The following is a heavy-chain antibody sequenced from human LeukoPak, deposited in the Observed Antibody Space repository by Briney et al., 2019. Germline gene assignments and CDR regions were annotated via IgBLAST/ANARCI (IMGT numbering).Heavy chain of an antibody. CDR1: GYTFTSYY. Sequence: ASVKVSCKASGYTFTSYYVHWVRQAPGQGLEWMGIINPSGGITTYAQKFQGRVTMTRDTSTSTVYMELSSLRSEDTAVYYCARPTSIIPAANIYYYFYGMDVWGQGTTVTVSS. J-gene: IGHJ6*02. CDR3: ARPTSIIPAANIYYYFYGMDV. V-gene: IGHV1-46*01. CDR2: INPSGGIT. D-gene: IGHD2-2*01.